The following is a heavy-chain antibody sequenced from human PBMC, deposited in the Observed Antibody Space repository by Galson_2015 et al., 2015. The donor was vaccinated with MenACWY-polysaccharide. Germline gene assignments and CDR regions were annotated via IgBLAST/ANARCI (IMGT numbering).Heavy chain of an antibody. CDR1: GFTFSSYG. CDR2: IWYDGSNK. Sequence: SLRLSCAASGFTFSSYGMHWVRQAPGKGLEWVAVIWYDGSNKYYADSVKGRFTISRDNSKNTLYLQMNSLRAEDTAVYYCARDPAVAGTDYYFDYWGQGTLVTVSS. D-gene: IGHD6-19*01. J-gene: IGHJ4*02. CDR3: ARDPAVAGTDYYFDY. V-gene: IGHV3-33*01.